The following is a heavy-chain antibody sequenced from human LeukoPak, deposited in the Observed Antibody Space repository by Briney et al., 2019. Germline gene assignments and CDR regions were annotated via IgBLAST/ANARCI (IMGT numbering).Heavy chain of an antibody. D-gene: IGHD1-1*01. J-gene: IGHJ3*02. CDR2: SNPSGGST. CDR3: ARGLWHLDHQILDI. CDR1: GYTFTSYY. Sequence: ASVKVSCKASGYTFTSYYMHWVRQAPGQGLEWMGISNPSGGSTTYAQKFQGRVTMTRDTSTSTLNMELSILRSEDTAVYYCARGLWHLDHQILDIWGQGTMVTVSP. V-gene: IGHV1-46*01.